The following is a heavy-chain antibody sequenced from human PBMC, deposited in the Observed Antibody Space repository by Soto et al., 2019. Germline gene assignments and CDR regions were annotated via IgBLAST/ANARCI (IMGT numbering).Heavy chain of an antibody. J-gene: IGHJ4*02. CDR1: GFTFSSYA. CDR3: AKKGPRAVTTSLDY. CDR2: ISGSGGST. Sequence: LRLSCAASGFTFSSYAMSWVRQAPGKGLEWVSAISGSGGSTYYADSVKGRFTISRDNSKNTLYLQMNSLRAEDTAVYYCAKKGPRAVTTSLDYWGQGTLVTVSS. V-gene: IGHV3-23*01. D-gene: IGHD4-4*01.